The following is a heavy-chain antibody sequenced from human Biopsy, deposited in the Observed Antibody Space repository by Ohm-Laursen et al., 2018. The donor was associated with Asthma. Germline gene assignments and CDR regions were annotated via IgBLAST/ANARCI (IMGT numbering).Heavy chain of an antibody. CDR2: HDHEEGGT. CDR3: ASDFPKDYVRYNFQF. CDR1: GYSLTDLS. D-gene: IGHD4-17*01. V-gene: IGHV1-24*01. J-gene: IGHJ4*02. Sequence: ASVKVSCNISGYSLTDLSMHWVRQAPGQGLEWMGGHDHEEGGTVNARRFQGRVTMTEDTSTDTAYMGLSSLSSDDTAVYYCASDFPKDYVRYNFQFWGQGTLVTVSS.